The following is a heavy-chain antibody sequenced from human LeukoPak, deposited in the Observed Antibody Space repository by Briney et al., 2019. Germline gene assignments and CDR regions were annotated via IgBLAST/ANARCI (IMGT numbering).Heavy chain of an antibody. CDR2: INPSGGST. Sequence: ASVKVSCKASGGTFSSYAISWVRQAPGQGLEWMGIINPSGGSTSYTQKFQGRVTMTRDTSTSTVYMELSSLRSEDTAVYYCAREGFPPKISDFWSGLGPYYYYSMDVWGQGTTVTVSS. D-gene: IGHD3-3*01. J-gene: IGHJ6*02. CDR3: AREGFPPKISDFWSGLGPYYYYSMDV. CDR1: GGTFSSYA. V-gene: IGHV1-46*01.